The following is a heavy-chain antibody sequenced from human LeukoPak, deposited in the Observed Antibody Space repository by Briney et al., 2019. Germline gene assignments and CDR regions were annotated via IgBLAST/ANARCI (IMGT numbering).Heavy chain of an antibody. J-gene: IGHJ4*02. D-gene: IGHD2-2*01. CDR1: GFTFSSYA. CDR3: ARAPLGGIVVVPAATVDY. Sequence: GRSLRLSCAASGFTFSSYAMHWVRQVPGKGLEWVAVISYDGSNKYYADSVKGRFTISRDNSKNTLYLQMNSLRAEDTAVYYCARAPLGGIVVVPAATVDYWGQGTLVTVSS. V-gene: IGHV3-30-3*01. CDR2: ISYDGSNK.